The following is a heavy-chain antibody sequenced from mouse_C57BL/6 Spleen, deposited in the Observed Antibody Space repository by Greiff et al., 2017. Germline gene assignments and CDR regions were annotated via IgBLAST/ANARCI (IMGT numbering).Heavy chain of an antibody. CDR3: ARHGEGDSHWYYDD. Sequence: EVKLMESGGGLVKPGGSLKLSCAASGFTFSSYTMSWVRQTPEKRLEWVATISGGGGNTYYPDSVKGRFTISRDNAKNTLYLQMSSLRSEDTAMYYCARHGEGDSHWYYDDWGTGSTVTVS. CDR1: GFTFSSYT. CDR2: ISGGGGNT. V-gene: IGHV5-9*04. J-gene: IGHJ1*03. D-gene: IGHD2-13*01.